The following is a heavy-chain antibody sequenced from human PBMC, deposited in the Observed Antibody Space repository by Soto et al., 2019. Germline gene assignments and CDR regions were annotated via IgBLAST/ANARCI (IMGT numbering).Heavy chain of an antibody. CDR1: GFSLSTSGVG. V-gene: IGHV2-5*02. J-gene: IGHJ4*02. CDR3: AHSLEYSGAAASFDY. D-gene: IGHD2-2*01. CDR2: IYWDDDN. Sequence: QITLKESGPTLVKPTQTLTLTCTFSGFSLSTSGVGVGWIRQPPGKALEWLALIYWDDDNRYSPSLKSRLTLTKETSKNQVVLTMTYMDPVDTATYYCAHSLEYSGAAASFDYWGQGTLVTVSS.